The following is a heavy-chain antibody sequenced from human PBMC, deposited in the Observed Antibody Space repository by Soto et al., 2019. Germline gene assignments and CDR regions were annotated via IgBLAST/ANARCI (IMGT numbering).Heavy chain of an antibody. J-gene: IGHJ4*02. D-gene: IGHD5-12*01. Sequence: SLRLSCAASGFTFSSYAMHWVRQAPGKGLEWVAVISYDGSNKYYADSVKGRFTISRDNSKNTLYLQMNSLRAEDTAVYYCATRPRGGYSNRDYWGQGTLVTVSS. V-gene: IGHV3-30-3*01. CDR2: ISYDGSNK. CDR3: ATRPRGGYSNRDY. CDR1: GFTFSSYA.